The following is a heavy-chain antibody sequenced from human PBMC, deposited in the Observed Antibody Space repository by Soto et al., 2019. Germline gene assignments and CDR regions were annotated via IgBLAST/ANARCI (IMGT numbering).Heavy chain of an antibody. J-gene: IGHJ2*01. CDR1: GFTFRSYA. CDR2: ISGSGIST. V-gene: IGHV3-23*01. Sequence: DVQLLESGGGLVQPGWSLRLSCAASGFTFRSYAMSWVRQAPGKGLEWVSGISGSGISTHYADSVKGRFTVSTDNSKNTLYLQMNSLRAEDTAVYNCAKEPVGPDWYFDLWGRGTLVTVSS. CDR3: AKEPVGPDWYFDL.